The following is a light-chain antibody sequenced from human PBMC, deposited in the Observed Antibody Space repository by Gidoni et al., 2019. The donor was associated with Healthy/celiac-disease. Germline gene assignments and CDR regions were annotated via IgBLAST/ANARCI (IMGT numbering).Light chain of an antibody. CDR2: GNS. Sequence: QSVLTQPPSVSGAPVQRVTISCTGSSSNIGAGYDVHWYQQLPGTAHKPLIYGNSNRPSGVPDRFSGSKSGTSASLAITGLQAEDEADYYCQSYDSSLSGLFGTGTKVTVL. CDR1: SSNIGAGYD. CDR3: QSYDSSLSGL. J-gene: IGLJ1*01. V-gene: IGLV1-40*01.